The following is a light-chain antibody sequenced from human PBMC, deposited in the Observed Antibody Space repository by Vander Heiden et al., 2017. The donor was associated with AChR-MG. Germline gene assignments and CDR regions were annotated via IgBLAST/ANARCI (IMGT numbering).Light chain of an antibody. J-gene: IGLJ1*01. CDR2: DVN. CDR3: YSNAGSSNLEA. CDR1: SSAVGGSNP. Sequence: QSALTQPPSASGSPGQSVTISCTGTSSAVGGSNPVSWYPQNPDTAPRLIIYDVNKRPSGVPDRVSGSKSGNTASLTASGLEAEDEAEYVCYSNAGSSNLEAFGSGTKVTVL. V-gene: IGLV2-8*01.